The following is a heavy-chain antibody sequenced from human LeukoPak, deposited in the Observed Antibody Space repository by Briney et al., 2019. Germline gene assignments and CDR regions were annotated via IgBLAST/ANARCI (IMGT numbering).Heavy chain of an antibody. Sequence: ASVKVSCKASGYTFTTYYMNWVRQAPGQGLEWMGVINPSGGSTSYAQKFQGRATMTRDTSTSMVYMELSSLRSEDTAVYYCARQYGSGIIGYFDYWGQGTLVTVSS. CDR2: INPSGGST. CDR3: ARQYGSGIIGYFDY. V-gene: IGHV1-46*01. D-gene: IGHD3-10*01. CDR1: GYTFTTYY. J-gene: IGHJ4*02.